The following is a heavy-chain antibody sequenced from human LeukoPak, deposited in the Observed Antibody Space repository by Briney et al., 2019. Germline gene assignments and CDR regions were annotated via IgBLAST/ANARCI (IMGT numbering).Heavy chain of an antibody. Sequence: GGSLRLSCAASGFTFDDYAMHWVRQAPGKGLEWVSGISWNSGSIGYAGSVKGRFTISRDNAKNSLYLQMNSLRAEDTAVYYCARASIVRRIWGGKSKSSFDYWGQGTLVTVSS. CDR1: GFTFDDYA. D-gene: IGHD3-10*01. J-gene: IGHJ4*02. CDR2: ISWNSGSI. V-gene: IGHV3-9*01. CDR3: ARASIVRRIWGGKSKSSFDY.